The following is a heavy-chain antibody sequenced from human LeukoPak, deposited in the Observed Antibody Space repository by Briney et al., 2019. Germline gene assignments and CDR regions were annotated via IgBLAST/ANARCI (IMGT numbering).Heavy chain of an antibody. Sequence: GASVKVSCKASGYTFTSHGISWVRQAPGQGLEWMGWISTYNGNTNYAQKLQGRVSMTTDTSTSTAYMELSSLRSEDTAVYYCARDRIAADAFDIWGQGTMVTVSS. V-gene: IGHV1-18*01. J-gene: IGHJ3*02. CDR1: GYTFTSHG. CDR3: ARDRIAADAFDI. D-gene: IGHD6-13*01. CDR2: ISTYNGNT.